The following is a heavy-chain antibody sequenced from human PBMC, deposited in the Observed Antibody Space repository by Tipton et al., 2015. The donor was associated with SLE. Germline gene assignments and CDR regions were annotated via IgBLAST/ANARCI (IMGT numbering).Heavy chain of an antibody. V-gene: IGHV3-23*01. CDR3: ARENVGAPEDY. D-gene: IGHD1-14*01. CDR1: GFTFSSYA. CDR2: ISGSGGST. J-gene: IGHJ4*02. Sequence: SLRLSCAASGFTFSSYAMSWVRQAPGKGLEWVSAISGSGGSTYYADSVKGRFTISRDNAKNTLYMQMNSLRAEDTAVYYCARENVGAPEDYWGQGTLVTVSS.